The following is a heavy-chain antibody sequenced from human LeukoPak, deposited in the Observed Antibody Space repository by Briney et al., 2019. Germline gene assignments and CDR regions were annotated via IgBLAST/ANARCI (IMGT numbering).Heavy chain of an antibody. V-gene: IGHV4-61*02. J-gene: IGHJ4*02. CDR1: GGSISSGSYY. CDR3: ARGAGNWIRARGAFDY. D-gene: IGHD1-1*01. Sequence: SETLSLTCTVSGGSISSGSYYWSWIRQPAGKGLEWIGRIYTSGSTNFNPSLKSRVTISVDTSKNQFSLKLSSVTAADTAVYYCARGAGNWIRARGAFDYWGQGTLVTVSS. CDR2: IYTSGST.